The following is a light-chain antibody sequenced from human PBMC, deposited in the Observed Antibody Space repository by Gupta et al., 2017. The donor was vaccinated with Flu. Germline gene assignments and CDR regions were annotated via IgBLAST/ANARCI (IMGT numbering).Light chain of an antibody. CDR3: QQENNCPWT. V-gene: IGKV3-15*01. Sequence: EIVMTQSPATLSVSPGERATLSCRASQSVSSNLAWYQQKPGQAPRLLIYGASTRATGIPARFSGSGSGTEFTLTISSRQSEDFAVYYCQQENNCPWTFGQWTKVEIK. CDR1: QSVSSN. J-gene: IGKJ1*01. CDR2: GAS.